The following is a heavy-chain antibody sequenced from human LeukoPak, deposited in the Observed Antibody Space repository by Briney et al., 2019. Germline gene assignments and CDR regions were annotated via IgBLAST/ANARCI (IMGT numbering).Heavy chain of an antibody. Sequence: GGSLRLSCAVSGFPFSSYAMHWVRQAPGKGLEYVSAISSNGGSTYYANSVKGRFTISRDNSKNTLYLQMGSLRAEDMAVYYCARDEGSGHFDYWGQGTLVTVSS. CDR1: GFPFSSYA. CDR3: ARDEGSGHFDY. V-gene: IGHV3-64*01. J-gene: IGHJ4*02. CDR2: ISSNGGST.